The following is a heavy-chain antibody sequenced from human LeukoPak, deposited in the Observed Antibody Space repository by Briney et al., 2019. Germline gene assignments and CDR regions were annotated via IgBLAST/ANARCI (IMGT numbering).Heavy chain of an antibody. D-gene: IGHD2-2*01. CDR3: ARGGGYCSSTSCSGWFDP. CDR1: GGSFSGYY. CDR2: INHSGST. Sequence: SETLSLTCAVYGGSFSGYYWSWIGQPPGKGLEWIGEINHSGSTNYNPSLKSRVTISVDTSKNQFSLKLSSVTAADTAVYYCARGGGYCSSTSCSGWFDPWGQGTLVTVSS. V-gene: IGHV4-34*01. J-gene: IGHJ5*02.